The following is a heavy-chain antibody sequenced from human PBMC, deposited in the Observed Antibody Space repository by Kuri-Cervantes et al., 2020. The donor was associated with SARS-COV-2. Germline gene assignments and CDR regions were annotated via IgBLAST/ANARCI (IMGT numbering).Heavy chain of an antibody. Sequence: GESLKISCVASGFSVTTNYMTWVRQAPGKGLEWVSLIYSRGDTFYADSVKGRFTISRDYSNNILYLQMNNLRAEDTAVYYCAKSMSIAAPASDYWGQGTLVTVSS. V-gene: IGHV3-53*01. CDR1: GFSVTTNY. D-gene: IGHD6-13*01. J-gene: IGHJ4*02. CDR3: AKSMSIAAPASDY. CDR2: IYSRGDT.